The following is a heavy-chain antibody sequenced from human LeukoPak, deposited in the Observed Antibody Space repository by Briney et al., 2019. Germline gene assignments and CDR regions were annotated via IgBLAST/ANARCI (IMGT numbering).Heavy chain of an antibody. CDR3: ASSREDYYGSGSYDY. Sequence: SETLSLTCTVSGGSISSGDYYWSWIRQPPGKGLEWIGYIYYSGSTYYNPSLKGRVTISVDTSKNQFSLKLSSVTAADTAVYYCASSREDYYGSGSYDYWGQGTLVTVSS. D-gene: IGHD3-10*01. J-gene: IGHJ4*02. CDR2: IYYSGST. V-gene: IGHV4-30-4*01. CDR1: GGSISSGDYY.